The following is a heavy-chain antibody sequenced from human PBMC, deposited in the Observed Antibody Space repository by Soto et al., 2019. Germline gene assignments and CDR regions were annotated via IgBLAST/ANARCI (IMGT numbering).Heavy chain of an antibody. V-gene: IGHV2-5*02. CDR1: GFSLETNGEG. CDR2: VYWDDDK. CDR3: VHRRVQIFDF. J-gene: IGHJ4*02. Sequence: QITLKEFGPTLVKPTQTLTLTCTFSGFSLETNGEGVGWIRQSPGKALEWLALVYWDDDKRYSPSLRSRLTITRDTSKNQVVLTMTNMDPVDTATYYCVHRRVQIFDFWGQGALVTVSS. D-gene: IGHD1-1*01.